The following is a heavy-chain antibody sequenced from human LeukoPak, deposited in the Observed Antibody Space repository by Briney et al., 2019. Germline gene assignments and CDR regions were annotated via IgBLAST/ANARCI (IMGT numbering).Heavy chain of an antibody. V-gene: IGHV3-30*03. J-gene: IGHJ1*01. CDR1: GFTFSSYG. D-gene: IGHD3/OR15-3a*01. CDR3: ARDRYSDYGGVYDF. Sequence: GGSLRLSCAASGFTFSSYGMHWVRQAPGKGPEWMAVISYDGSHKFYTDSVKGRFTISRDNSKNTLYLQVSSLRAEDTAVYYCARDRYSDYGGVYDFWGRGTLVTVSS. CDR2: ISYDGSHK.